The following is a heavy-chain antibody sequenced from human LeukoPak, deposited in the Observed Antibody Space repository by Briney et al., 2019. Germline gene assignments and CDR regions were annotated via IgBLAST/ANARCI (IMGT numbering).Heavy chain of an antibody. CDR2: ISGSGGST. V-gene: IGHV3-23*01. J-gene: IGHJ6*02. CDR1: GFTFSSYA. Sequence: GGSLRLSCAASGFTFSSYAMSWVRQAPGKGLEWVSAISGSGGSTYYADSVKGRFTISRDNSKNTLYLQMNSLRAEDTAVYYCAKDTRGYGYGYYYYGMDVWGQGTTVTVSS. D-gene: IGHD5-18*01. CDR3: AKDTRGYGYGYYYYGMDV.